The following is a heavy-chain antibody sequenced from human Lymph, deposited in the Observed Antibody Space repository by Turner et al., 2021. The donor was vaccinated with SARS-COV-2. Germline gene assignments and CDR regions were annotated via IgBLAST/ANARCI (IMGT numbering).Heavy chain of an antibody. Sequence: VHLHASGPRLVTPLETLSLTCTVSGGSMNNNYWSWIRQPPGKRMEWIGFIFYRGSTNYNPSLKSRVTISVDTPENQFSLKLTSVTAADTAIYYCARQTVNNWVDPWGQGTLVTVSS. CDR3: ARQTVNNWVDP. J-gene: IGHJ5*02. D-gene: IGHD2-21*02. CDR1: GGSMNNNY. V-gene: IGHV4-59*01. CDR2: IFYRGST.